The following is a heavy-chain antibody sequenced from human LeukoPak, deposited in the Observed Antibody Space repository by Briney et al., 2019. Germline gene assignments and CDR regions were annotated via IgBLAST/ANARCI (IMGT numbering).Heavy chain of an antibody. CDR3: AGGYSYGYY. D-gene: IGHD5-18*01. Sequence: GGSLRLSCAASGFTFSSYRMNWVRQAPGKGLEWISYISSGSNTIYYADSVKGRFTISRDNAKNSLYLQMNSLRAEDTAVYYCAGGYSYGYYWGQGTLVTVSS. CDR1: GFTFSSYR. J-gene: IGHJ4*02. CDR2: ISSGSNTI. V-gene: IGHV3-48*01.